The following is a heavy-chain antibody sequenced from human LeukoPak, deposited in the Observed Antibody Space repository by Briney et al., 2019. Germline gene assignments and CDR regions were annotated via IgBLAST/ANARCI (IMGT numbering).Heavy chain of an antibody. V-gene: IGHV3-74*01. CDR1: GFTFSSYW. D-gene: IGHD3-16*01. CDR2: ISTDGNST. J-gene: IGHJ5*02. CDR3: ARTRTLPIAGGFDT. Sequence: GGSLRLSCAASGFTFSSYWMHWVRQGPGKGLVWVSRISTDGNSTDYADSVKGRFTISRENAKNTLYLQMNSLRAEDTAVYYCARTRTLPIAGGFDTWGQGSLVTVSS.